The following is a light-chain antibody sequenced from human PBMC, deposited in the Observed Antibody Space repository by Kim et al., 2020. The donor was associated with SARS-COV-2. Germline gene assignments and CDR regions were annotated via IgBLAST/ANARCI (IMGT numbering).Light chain of an antibody. V-gene: IGKV3-20*01. Sequence: EVVLTQSPGTLSLSPGERATLSCRVSQIVSGTFFVWYQQRPGQAPRLLIYGASNRATGVPDRFSGSGSGTDFTLTISRREPEDSAVYYCQQCSSTPWTFGQGAKVDIK. J-gene: IGKJ1*01. CDR1: QIVSGTF. CDR2: GAS. CDR3: QQCSSTPWT.